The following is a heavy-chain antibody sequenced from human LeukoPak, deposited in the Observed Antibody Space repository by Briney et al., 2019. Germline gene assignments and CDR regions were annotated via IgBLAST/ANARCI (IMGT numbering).Heavy chain of an antibody. CDR1: GYTFTGYY. V-gene: IGHV1-2*02. D-gene: IGHD3-22*01. CDR2: INPNSGGT. CDR3: ARDPDSSGSFIY. J-gene: IGHJ4*02. Sequence: ASVKVSCKASGYTFTGYYMHWVRQAPGQGLEWMGWINPNSGGTNYAQKYQGSVTMTRHTSISTTYMELSRHRSDNTAVYYCARDPDSSGSFIYWGQGTLVTVSS.